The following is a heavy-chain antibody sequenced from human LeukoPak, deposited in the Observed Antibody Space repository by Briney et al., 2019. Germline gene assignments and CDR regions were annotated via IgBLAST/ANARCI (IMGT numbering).Heavy chain of an antibody. Sequence: AAVKVSCKVSGYTLTELSMHWVRQAPGKGLEWMGGFDPEDGETIYAQKFQGRVTMTEDTSTDTAYMELSSLRSEDTAVYYCATGGVYVLRYFDWSNDAFDIWGQGTMVTVSS. CDR1: GYTLTELS. D-gene: IGHD3-9*01. CDR3: ATGGVYVLRYFDWSNDAFDI. CDR2: FDPEDGET. J-gene: IGHJ3*02. V-gene: IGHV1-24*01.